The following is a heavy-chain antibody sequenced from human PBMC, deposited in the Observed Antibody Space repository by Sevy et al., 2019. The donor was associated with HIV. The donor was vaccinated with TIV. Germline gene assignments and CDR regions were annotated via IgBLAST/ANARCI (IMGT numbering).Heavy chain of an antibody. D-gene: IGHD2-2*03. CDR2: IGGSGGST. V-gene: IGHV3-23*01. J-gene: IGHJ4*02. CDR3: AKENRDGFQ. Sequence: GGSLRLSCAGSGFIFSTYAMTWVRQAPGKGLEWVSSIGGSGGSTYYADSVKGRFTISRDNFNNMIDLEMNSLRAEDTAVYYCAKENRDGFQWGQGTLVTVSS. CDR1: GFIFSTYA.